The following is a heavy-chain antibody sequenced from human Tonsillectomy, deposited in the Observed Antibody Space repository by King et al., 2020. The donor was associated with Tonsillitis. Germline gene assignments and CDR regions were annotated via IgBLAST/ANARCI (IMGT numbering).Heavy chain of an antibody. CDR1: GFTFSNAW. CDR2: IKSKTDGGTT. J-gene: IGHJ4*02. CDR3: TALLYYDFWLGTFDY. Sequence: VQLVESGGGLVKPGGSLRLSCAASGFTFSNAWMSWVRQAPGKGLEWVGRIKSKTDGGTTDYAAPVKGRFTISRDDSKNTLYLQMNSLKTEDTAVYYCTALLYYDFWLGTFDYWGQGTLVTVSS. V-gene: IGHV3-15*01. D-gene: IGHD3-3*01.